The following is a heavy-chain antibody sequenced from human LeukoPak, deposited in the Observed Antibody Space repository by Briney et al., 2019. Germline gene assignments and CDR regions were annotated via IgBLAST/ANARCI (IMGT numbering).Heavy chain of an antibody. CDR3: ARDGDYDILTGYYLSPLFDY. CDR2: ISAYNGNT. D-gene: IGHD3-9*01. V-gene: IGHV1-18*01. CDR1: GGTFSSYA. J-gene: IGHJ4*02. Sequence: ASVKVSCKASGGTFSSYAISWVRQAPGQGLEWMGWISAYNGNTNYAQKLQGRVTMTTDTSTSTAYMELRSLRSDDTAVYYCARDGDYDILTGYYLSPLFDYWGQGTLVTVSS.